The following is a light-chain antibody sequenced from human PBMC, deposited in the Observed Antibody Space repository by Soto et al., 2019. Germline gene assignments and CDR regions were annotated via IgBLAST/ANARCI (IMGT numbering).Light chain of an antibody. Sequence: DIQMTQSPSSLSASVGDRVTITCQASQDISNYLNWYQQKAGMAPKLLISAASHLQSGVPSRFSAGGSGTDFTLTINSLQAEDIGTYYCQQYDDSPPWTFGEGTKVEIK. CDR1: QDISNY. J-gene: IGKJ1*01. CDR3: QQYDDSPPWT. V-gene: IGKV1-33*01. CDR2: AAS.